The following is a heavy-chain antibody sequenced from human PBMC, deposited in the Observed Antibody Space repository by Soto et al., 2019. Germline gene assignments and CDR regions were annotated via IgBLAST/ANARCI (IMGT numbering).Heavy chain of an antibody. D-gene: IGHD2-2*01. Sequence: PSETLSLTCTVSGGSISSYYWSWIRQPPGKGLEWIGYIYYSGSTNYNPSLKSRVTISVDTSKNQFSLKLSSVTAADTAVYYCARSAVDYYYYYYMDVWGKGTTVTVSS. CDR3: ARSAVDYYYYYYMDV. J-gene: IGHJ6*03. CDR2: IYYSGST. V-gene: IGHV4-59*08. CDR1: GGSISSYY.